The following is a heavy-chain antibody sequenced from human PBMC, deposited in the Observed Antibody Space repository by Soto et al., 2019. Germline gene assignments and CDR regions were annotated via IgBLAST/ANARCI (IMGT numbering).Heavy chain of an antibody. CDR3: ARGGGITIFGVVTPNWFDP. CDR1: GYTFTSYD. D-gene: IGHD3-3*01. CDR2: MNPNSGNT. V-gene: IGHV1-8*01. Sequence: ASVKVSCKASGYTFTSYDINWVRQATGQGLEWMGWMNPNSGNTGYAQKFQGRVTMTRNTSISTAYMELSSLRSEDTAVYYCARGGGITIFGVVTPNWFDPWGQGTLVTV. J-gene: IGHJ5*02.